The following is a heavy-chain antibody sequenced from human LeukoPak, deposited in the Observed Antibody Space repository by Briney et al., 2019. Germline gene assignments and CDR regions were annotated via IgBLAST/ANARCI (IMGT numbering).Heavy chain of an antibody. CDR2: INAGNGNT. D-gene: IGHD6-19*01. Sequence: ASVKVSCKASGYTFTSYAMHWVRQAPGQWLEWMGWINAGNGNTKYSQKFQGRVTITRDTSASTAYMELSSLRSEDTAVYYCAREIAVAGTDYWGQGTLVTVSS. CDR1: GYTFTSYA. CDR3: AREIAVAGTDY. V-gene: IGHV1-3*01. J-gene: IGHJ4*02.